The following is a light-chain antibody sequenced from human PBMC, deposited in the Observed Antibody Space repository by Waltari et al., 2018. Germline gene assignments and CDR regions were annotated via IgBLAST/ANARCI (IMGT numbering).Light chain of an antibody. CDR1: RNAIGSYNL. J-gene: IGLJ1*01. CDR2: EGT. CDR3: CSYVSSRTYV. V-gene: IGLV2-23*01. Sequence: QSALTQPASVSGSPGQSITTLRARPRNAIGSYNLVSWYQQHPGKAPKLIIYEGTRRPSGVSNRFSPSKSGNTASLTISGLQAEDEADYYCCSYVSSRTYVFGSGTKVTVL.